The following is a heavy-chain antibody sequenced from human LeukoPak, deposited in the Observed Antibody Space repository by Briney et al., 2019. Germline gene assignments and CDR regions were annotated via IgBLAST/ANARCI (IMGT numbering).Heavy chain of an antibody. Sequence: PSETLSLTCTVSGGSISSGGYYWSWIRQHPGKGLEWIGYIYYSGSTYYNPSLKGRVTISVDTSKNQFSLKLSSVTAADTAVYYCARVFGYDSSGYYYNFDYWGQGTLVTVSS. D-gene: IGHD3-22*01. CDR3: ARVFGYDSSGYYYNFDY. CDR2: IYYSGST. J-gene: IGHJ4*02. V-gene: IGHV4-31*03. CDR1: GGSISSGGYY.